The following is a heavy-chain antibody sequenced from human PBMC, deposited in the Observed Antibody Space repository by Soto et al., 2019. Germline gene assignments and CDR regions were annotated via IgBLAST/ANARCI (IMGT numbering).Heavy chain of an antibody. CDR1: GGSITNYY. Sequence: QVLLQESGPGLVTPSETLSLTCTVSGGSITNYYWSWIRQPPGTGLEWIGYIYYTGGTYYNPSLNSRVTISVDTSKNQFSLNLSSVTPADTAAYFCARHPGGGSSSNFDLWGQGTLVTVSS. CDR3: ARHPGGGSSSNFDL. CDR2: IYYTGGT. D-gene: IGHD6-6*01. J-gene: IGHJ4*02. V-gene: IGHV4-59*08.